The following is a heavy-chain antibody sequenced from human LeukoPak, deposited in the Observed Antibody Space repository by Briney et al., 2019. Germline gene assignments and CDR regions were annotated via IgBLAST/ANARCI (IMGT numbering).Heavy chain of an antibody. CDR2: INPNSGGT. CDR3: AREPGDMITFGGVIVNPPSDY. D-gene: IGHD3-16*02. CDR1: GYTFTGYY. J-gene: IGHJ4*02. Sequence: GASVKVSCKAYGYTFTGYYMHWVRQAPGQGLEWMGWINPNSGGTNYAQKFQGRVTMTRDTSISTAYMELSRLRSDDTAVYYCAREPGDMITFGGVIVNPPSDYWGQGTLVTVSS. V-gene: IGHV1-2*02.